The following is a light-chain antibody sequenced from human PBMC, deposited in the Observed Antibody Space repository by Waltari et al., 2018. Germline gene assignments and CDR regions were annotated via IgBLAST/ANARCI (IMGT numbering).Light chain of an antibody. Sequence: QSALTQPPSASGSPGQSVTISCTGTSSDVGRFDYVSWYQQHPGQTPKRLIYNVRQRPSGVPDRFSGSKSGNTASLIVSGLQADDEADYYCSSYAGSNIVFGGGTKLTVL. V-gene: IGLV2-8*01. J-gene: IGLJ2*01. CDR2: NVR. CDR1: SSDVGRFDY. CDR3: SSYAGSNIV.